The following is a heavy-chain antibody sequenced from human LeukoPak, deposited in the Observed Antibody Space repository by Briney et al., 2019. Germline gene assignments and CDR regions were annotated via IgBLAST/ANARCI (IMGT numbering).Heavy chain of an antibody. J-gene: IGHJ4*02. CDR3: AKDQYSSSYYFDY. Sequence: PGGSLRLSCAASGFTFSSYGMHWVRQAPGKGLEWVAFIRYDGSNKYYTDSVKGRFTISRDNSKNTLYLQMHSLRAEDTAVYYCAKDQYSSSYYFDYWGQGTLVTVSS. CDR2: IRYDGSNK. V-gene: IGHV3-30*02. CDR1: GFTFSSYG. D-gene: IGHD6-6*01.